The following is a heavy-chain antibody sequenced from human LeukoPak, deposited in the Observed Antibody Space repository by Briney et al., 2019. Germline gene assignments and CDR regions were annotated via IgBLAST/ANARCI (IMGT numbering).Heavy chain of an antibody. D-gene: IGHD3-10*01. CDR1: GGSISSSTYY. CDR3: ARGRGEGRGISMVRGVRAPSYNWFDP. Sequence: SETLSLTCTVSGGSISSSTYYWGWIRQPPGKGLEWIGSIYYSESTYYNPPLKSRGTISVDTSKNQFSLKLSSVTAADTAVYYCARGRGEGRGISMVRGVRAPSYNWFDPWGHGTLVTVSS. J-gene: IGHJ5*02. V-gene: IGHV4-39*07. CDR2: IYYSEST.